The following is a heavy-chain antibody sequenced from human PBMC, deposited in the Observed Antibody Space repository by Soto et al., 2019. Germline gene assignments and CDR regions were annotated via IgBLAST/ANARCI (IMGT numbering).Heavy chain of an antibody. Sequence: QVQLVQSGAEVKKPGASVKVSCKASGYTFTSYAMHWVRQAPGQRLEWMGWINAGNGNTKYSQKFQGRVTITRDTSASTAYMELSSLRSEDTAVYYCARGASMVRGVILDAFDIWGQGTMVTVPS. D-gene: IGHD3-10*01. J-gene: IGHJ3*02. CDR1: GYTFTSYA. CDR2: INAGNGNT. V-gene: IGHV1-3*01. CDR3: ARGASMVRGVILDAFDI.